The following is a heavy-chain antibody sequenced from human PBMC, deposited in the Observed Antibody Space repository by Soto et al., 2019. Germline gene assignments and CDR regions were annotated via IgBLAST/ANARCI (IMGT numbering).Heavy chain of an antibody. V-gene: IGHV3-23*01. CDR2: ISGSGGST. CDR3: AKALPRGVYYYDSSGTDY. CDR1: GFTFSSYA. Sequence: GGSLRLSCAASGFTFSSYAMSWVRQAPGKGLEWVSAISGSGGSTYYADSVKGRFTISRDNSKNTLYLQMNSLRAEDTAVNYCAKALPRGVYYYDSSGTDYWGQGTLVTVSS. D-gene: IGHD3-22*01. J-gene: IGHJ4*02.